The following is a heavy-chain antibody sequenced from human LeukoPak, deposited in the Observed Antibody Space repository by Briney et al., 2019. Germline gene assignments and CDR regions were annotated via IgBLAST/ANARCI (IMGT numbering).Heavy chain of an antibody. Sequence: GGSLRLSCAASGFTFSSYWMSWVRQAPGKGLEWVANIKQDGSEKYYVDSVKGRFTISRDNAKNSLYLQMNSLRAEDTAVYYCARSKGMYSSSWVDYWGQGTLVTVSS. CDR2: IKQDGSEK. CDR1: GFTFSSYW. CDR3: ARSKGMYSSSWVDY. D-gene: IGHD6-13*01. J-gene: IGHJ4*02. V-gene: IGHV3-7*01.